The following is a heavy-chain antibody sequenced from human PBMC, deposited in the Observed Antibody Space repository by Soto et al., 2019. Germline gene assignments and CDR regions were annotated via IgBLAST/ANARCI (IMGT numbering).Heavy chain of an antibody. CDR2: ISYDGSNK. Sequence: GGSLRLSCAASGFTFSSYAMHWVRQAPGKGLEWVAVISYDGSNKYYADSVKGRFTISRDNSKNTLYLQMNSLRAEDTAVYYCARDEYYDSSGYYYLRLVDWGQGTLVTVSS. D-gene: IGHD3-22*01. CDR1: GFTFSSYA. V-gene: IGHV3-30-3*01. J-gene: IGHJ4*02. CDR3: ARDEYYDSSGYYYLRLVD.